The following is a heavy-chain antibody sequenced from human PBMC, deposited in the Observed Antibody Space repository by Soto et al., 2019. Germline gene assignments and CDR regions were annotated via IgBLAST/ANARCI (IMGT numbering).Heavy chain of an antibody. CDR1: GFTFSNYW. V-gene: IGHV3-7*01. Sequence: GGSLRLSCAASGFTFSNYWMAWVRQAPGKGLEWVANIKQDGSETNFVDSVKGRFTISRDNAKNSMHLQMNSLRAEDTAVYYCARALVHGGDFWGQGTLVTVSS. D-gene: IGHD3-10*01. CDR2: IKQDGSET. J-gene: IGHJ4*02. CDR3: ARALVHGGDF.